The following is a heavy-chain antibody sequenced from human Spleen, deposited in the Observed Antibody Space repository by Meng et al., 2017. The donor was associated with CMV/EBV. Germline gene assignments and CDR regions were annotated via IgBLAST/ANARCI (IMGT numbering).Heavy chain of an antibody. CDR1: GYTFTSYA. CDR2: SNAGNGNT. Sequence: ASVKVSCKASGYTFTSYAMHWVRQAPGQRLEWMGWSNAGNGNTKYSQEFQGRVTITRDTSASTAYMELSSLRSEDMAVYYCAGNNCSSTSCYTRGYYYYDMDVWGQGTTVTVSS. J-gene: IGHJ6*02. D-gene: IGHD2-2*02. V-gene: IGHV1-3*02. CDR3: AGNNCSSTSCYTRGYYYYDMDV.